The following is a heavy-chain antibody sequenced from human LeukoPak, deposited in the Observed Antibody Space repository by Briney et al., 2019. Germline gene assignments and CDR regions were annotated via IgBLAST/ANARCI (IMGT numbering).Heavy chain of an antibody. D-gene: IGHD3-16*02. V-gene: IGHV4-59*08. J-gene: IGHJ4*02. CDR3: ARHGGDYVWGSYRLSFDY. CDR1: GGSISSYY. Sequence: SETLSLCTVSGGSISSYYWSWIRQPPGKGLEWIGYIYYSGSTNYNPSLKSRVTISVDTSKNQFSLKLSSVTAADTAVYYCARHGGDYVWGSYRLSFDYWGQGTLVTVSS. CDR2: IYYSGST.